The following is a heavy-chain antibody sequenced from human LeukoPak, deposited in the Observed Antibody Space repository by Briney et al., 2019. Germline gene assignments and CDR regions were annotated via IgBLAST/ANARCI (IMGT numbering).Heavy chain of an antibody. Sequence: GGSLRLSCAASGFTFSSYAMSWVRQAPGKGLEWLAVISYDGTKQYFADSVKGRFTISRDNVKNSLYLEMNSLRVEDSAVYYCARDHYFDISGYLDYWGQGTPVTVSS. CDR2: ISYDGTKQ. D-gene: IGHD3-22*01. CDR1: GFTFSSYA. V-gene: IGHV3-30-3*01. J-gene: IGHJ4*02. CDR3: ARDHYFDISGYLDY.